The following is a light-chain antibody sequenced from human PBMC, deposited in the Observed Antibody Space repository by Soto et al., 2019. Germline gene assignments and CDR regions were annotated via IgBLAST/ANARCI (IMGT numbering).Light chain of an antibody. Sequence: QSALTQTASVSGSPGQSITMSCTGTSSDVGGYNFVSWYQQHPGKAPKLIVHEDANRLSGVSGRFSGSKSGNTAFLTISGLQAEDEAVYYCCSHSSSITWMFGGGTKLTVL. CDR1: SSDVGGYNF. J-gene: IGLJ3*02. V-gene: IGLV2-14*03. CDR2: EDA. CDR3: CSHSSSITWM.